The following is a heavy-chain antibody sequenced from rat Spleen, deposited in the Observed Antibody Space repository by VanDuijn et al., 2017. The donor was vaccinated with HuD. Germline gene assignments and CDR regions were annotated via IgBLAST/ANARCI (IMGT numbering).Heavy chain of an antibody. CDR2: ISYDGSST. V-gene: IGHV5-7*01. Sequence: EVQLVESDGGLVQPGKSLKLSCAASGFTFSDSNMAWVRQAPKKGLEWVATISYDGSSTYFLDSVKGRFTISRDNAENTVYLQMSSLRSEDTATYYCAKEDAWGQGTSVTVSS. CDR1: GFTFSDSN. CDR3: AKEDA. J-gene: IGHJ4*01.